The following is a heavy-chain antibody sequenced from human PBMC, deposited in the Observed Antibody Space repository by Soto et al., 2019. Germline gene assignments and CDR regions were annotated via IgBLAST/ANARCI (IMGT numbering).Heavy chain of an antibody. Sequence: ASVKVSCKASGYTFTGYYMHWVRQAPGQGLEWMGWINPNSGGTNYAQKFQDWVTMTRDTSISTAYMELSRLRSDDTAVYYCAKDSRTHYDGAFDIWGQGTMVTVSS. CDR2: INPNSGGT. J-gene: IGHJ3*02. CDR3: AKDSRTHYDGAFDI. D-gene: IGHD3-22*01. CDR1: GYTFTGYY. V-gene: IGHV1-2*04.